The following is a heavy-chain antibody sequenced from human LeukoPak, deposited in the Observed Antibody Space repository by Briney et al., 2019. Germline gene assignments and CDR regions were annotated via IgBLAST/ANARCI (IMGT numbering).Heavy chain of an antibody. Sequence: ASVKVSCKASGHTFTGYYMHWVRQAPGQGLEWMGWINPNSGGTNYAQKFQGRVTMTRDTSISTAYMELSRLRSDDTAVYYCARDYPYGSGSYYFDPWGQGTLVTVSS. V-gene: IGHV1-2*02. CDR2: INPNSGGT. J-gene: IGHJ5*02. CDR3: ARDYPYGSGSYYFDP. D-gene: IGHD3-10*01. CDR1: GHTFTGYY.